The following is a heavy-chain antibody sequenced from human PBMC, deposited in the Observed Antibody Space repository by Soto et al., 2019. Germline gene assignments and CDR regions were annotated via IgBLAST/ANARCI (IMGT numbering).Heavy chain of an antibody. J-gene: IGHJ5*02. CDR1: GFTFDDYA. CDR3: AKDPTPYNYDFWSGYNWFDP. Sequence: LRLSCAASGFTFDDYAMHWVRQAPGKGLEWVSGISWNSGSIGYADSVKGRFTISRDNAKNSLYLQMNSLRAEDTALYYCAKDPTPYNYDFWSGYNWFDPWGQGTLVTVS. D-gene: IGHD3-3*01. CDR2: ISWNSGSI. V-gene: IGHV3-9*01.